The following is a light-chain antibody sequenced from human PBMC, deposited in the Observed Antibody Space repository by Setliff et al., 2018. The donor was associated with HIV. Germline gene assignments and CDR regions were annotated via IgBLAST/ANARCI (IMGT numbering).Light chain of an antibody. J-gene: IGLJ3*02. V-gene: IGLV2-11*01. CDR1: SGDVGGYNY. CDR2: DVS. Sequence: QSALTPPRSVSGSPGQSVTISCTGTSGDVGGYNYVSWYQQHPGKAPKLMIYDVSKRPSGVPDRFSGSMSGNTASLTISGLQAEDETDYYCCSYAGSSNWVFGGGTKVTVL. CDR3: CSYAGSSNWV.